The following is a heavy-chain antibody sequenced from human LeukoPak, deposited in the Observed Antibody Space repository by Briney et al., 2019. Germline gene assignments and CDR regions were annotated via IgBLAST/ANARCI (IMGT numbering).Heavy chain of an antibody. D-gene: IGHD2-21*01. CDR2: LTTDGGST. CDR1: GFTFSNYD. V-gene: IGHV3-23*01. Sequence: PGGSLRLSCVASGFTFSNYDMSWVRQAPGKGLEWVSSLTTDGGSTEYADSVKGRFTISRDNSKNTLYLQMNSLRAEDTAVYYCAKGKVNHDGALDAWGQGTLVTVSS. J-gene: IGHJ3*01. CDR3: AKGKVNHDGALDA.